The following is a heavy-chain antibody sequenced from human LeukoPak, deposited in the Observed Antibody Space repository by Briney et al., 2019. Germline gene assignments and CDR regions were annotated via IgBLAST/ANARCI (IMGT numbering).Heavy chain of an antibody. Sequence: GGSLRLSCAASGFTVSSNYMSWVRQAPGKGLEWVSVIYSGGSTYYADSVKGRFTISRDNAKNSLYLQMSSLRAEDTAVYYCAKLRSGRVAFDIWGQGTMVTVSS. CDR2: IYSGGST. V-gene: IGHV3-66*01. CDR3: AKLRSGRVAFDI. CDR1: GFTVSSNY. D-gene: IGHD1-26*01. J-gene: IGHJ3*02.